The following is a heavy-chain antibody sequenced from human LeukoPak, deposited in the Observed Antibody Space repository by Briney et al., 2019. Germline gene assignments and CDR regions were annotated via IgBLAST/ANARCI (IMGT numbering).Heavy chain of an antibody. Sequence: PSETLSLTCTVSGGSISSYYWSWIRQPPGKGLEWIGYIYYSGSTNYNPSLKGRFTISRDNSKNTLYLQMNSLRAEDTAVYYCARDAMDRVVVAAMYYYGMDVWGQGTTVTVSS. CDR2: IYYSGST. CDR3: ARDAMDRVVVAAMYYYGMDV. V-gene: IGHV4-59*12. D-gene: IGHD2-15*01. CDR1: GGSISSYY. J-gene: IGHJ6*02.